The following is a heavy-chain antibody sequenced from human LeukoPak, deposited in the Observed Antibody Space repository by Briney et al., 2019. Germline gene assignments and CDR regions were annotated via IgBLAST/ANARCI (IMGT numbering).Heavy chain of an antibody. CDR1: GGSISSYY. Sequence: KPSETLSLTCTVSGGSISSYYWSWIRQPAGKGLEWIGRIYTSGSTNYNPSLKSRVTMSVDTSKNQFSLKLSSVTAADTAVYYCAREYSGYDYYYYYYYMDVWGKGTTVTISS. CDR2: IYTSGST. J-gene: IGHJ6*03. V-gene: IGHV4-4*07. D-gene: IGHD5-12*01. CDR3: AREYSGYDYYYYYYYMDV.